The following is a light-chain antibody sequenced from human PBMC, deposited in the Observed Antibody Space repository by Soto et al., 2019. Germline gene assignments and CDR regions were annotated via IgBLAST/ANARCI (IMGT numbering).Light chain of an antibody. J-gene: IGLJ1*01. CDR2: EGS. Sequence: QSVLTQPASVSGSPGQSITISCTGTSSDAGSYNLVSWYQQHPGKAPKLMIYEGSKRPSGVSNRFSGSKSGNTASLTISGLQAEDEADYYCCSYAGSSTFPYVFGTGTRSPS. CDR3: CSYAGSSTFPYV. CDR1: SSDAGSYNL. V-gene: IGLV2-23*03.